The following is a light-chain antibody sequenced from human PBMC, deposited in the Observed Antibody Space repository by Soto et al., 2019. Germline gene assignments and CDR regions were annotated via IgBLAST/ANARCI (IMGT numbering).Light chain of an antibody. CDR3: RQYNSYSRT. V-gene: IGKV1-5*01. CDR1: QSISSW. Sequence: DIQLTQSPSFLSASVGDRVTITCRASQSISSWLAWYQQKPGKAPKLLIYDASSLESGVQSRFSGSGSGTEFTLTIRSLQPDDFATYYCRQYNSYSRTFGQGTKVDIK. J-gene: IGKJ1*01. CDR2: DAS.